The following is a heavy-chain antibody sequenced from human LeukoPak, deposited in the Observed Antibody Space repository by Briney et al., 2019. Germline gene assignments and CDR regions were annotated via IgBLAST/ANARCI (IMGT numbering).Heavy chain of an antibody. CDR2: INPNSGGT. J-gene: IGHJ6*03. Sequence: GASVKVSCKASAYTFTGYYLHWVRQAPGQGLEWIGWINPNSGGTTYAQKFQGRVTMTRDTSITTAYMELSSLRSDDTAVYYCARGGSRITTFAEGQPYYSYLDVWGTGTTVTVSS. V-gene: IGHV1-2*02. D-gene: IGHD3-3*01. CDR1: AYTFTGYY. CDR3: ARGGSRITTFAEGQPYYSYLDV.